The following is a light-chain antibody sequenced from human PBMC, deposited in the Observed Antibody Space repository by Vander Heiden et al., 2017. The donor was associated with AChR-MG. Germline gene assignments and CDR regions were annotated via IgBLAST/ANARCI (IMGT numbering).Light chain of an antibody. CDR2: ADT. CDR1: SSNIGAAYH. CDR3: QSYDRRLSGRV. V-gene: IGLV1-40*01. J-gene: IGLJ3*02. Sequence: QSVLTQPPSVSGALGQTVTISCTGSSSNIGAAYHVHWYQQLPGTAPKLLIYADTDRPSGVPDRFSGSKSDTSASLGISGLQAEDEADYYCQSYDRRLSGRVFGGGTKLTVL.